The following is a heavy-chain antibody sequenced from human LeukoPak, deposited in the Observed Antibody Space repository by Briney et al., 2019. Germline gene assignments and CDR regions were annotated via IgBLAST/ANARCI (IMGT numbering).Heavy chain of an antibody. D-gene: IGHD2-2*01. J-gene: IGHJ4*02. CDR3: ARGRYCSSTSCYYFDY. V-gene: IGHV1-69*01. CDR2: IIPIFGTA. Sequence: ASVKVSCKASGGTFSSYAISWVRQAPGQGLEWMGGIIPIFGTANYAQKFQGRVTITADESTSTAYMELSSLRSVDTAVYYCARGRYCSSTSCYYFDYWGQGTLVTVSS. CDR1: GGTFSSYA.